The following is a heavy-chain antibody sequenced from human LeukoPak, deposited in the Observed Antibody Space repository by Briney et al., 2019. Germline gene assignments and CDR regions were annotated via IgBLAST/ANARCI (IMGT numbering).Heavy chain of an antibody. CDR2: IYAGGST. CDR1: GFTVSNNY. J-gene: IGHJ4*02. CDR3: ARLNVFYCDY. V-gene: IGHV3-66*04. Sequence: PGGSLRLSCAASGFTVSNNYMNWVRQAPGKGLEWVSVIYAGGSTYYADSVKGRFTIARDNSKNTLYLQMNNLRVEDTAVYYCARLNVFYCDYWGQGTLVTVSS.